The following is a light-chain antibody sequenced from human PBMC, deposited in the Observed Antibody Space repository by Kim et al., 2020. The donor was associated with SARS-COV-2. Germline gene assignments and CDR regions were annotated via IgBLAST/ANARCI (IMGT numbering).Light chain of an antibody. CDR3: KSRDSSGKVV. Sequence: SELPQDPAVSVALGQTVRITCQGDSLRQYYATWYQQKPGQAPVLVIYGKNNRPSGIPDRFSGSTSGNTASLTITGAQAEEEADYYCKSRDSSGKVVFGGGTKLTVL. CDR1: SLRQYY. CDR2: GKN. V-gene: IGLV3-19*01. J-gene: IGLJ2*01.